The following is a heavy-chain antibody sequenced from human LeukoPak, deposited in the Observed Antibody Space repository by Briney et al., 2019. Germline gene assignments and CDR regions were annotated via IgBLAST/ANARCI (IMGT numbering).Heavy chain of an antibody. Sequence: GGSLRLSCAASEFTFSHYAISWVRQAPGKGLEWVSAISGSGGTTYYADSVKGRFTISRDNSKDTLYLQMNGLRAADTAVYYCAKTPGVMITHIFDYWGQGTLATVSS. D-gene: IGHD3-16*01. CDR1: EFTFSHYA. V-gene: IGHV3-23*01. CDR2: ISGSGGTT. J-gene: IGHJ4*02. CDR3: AKTPGVMITHIFDY.